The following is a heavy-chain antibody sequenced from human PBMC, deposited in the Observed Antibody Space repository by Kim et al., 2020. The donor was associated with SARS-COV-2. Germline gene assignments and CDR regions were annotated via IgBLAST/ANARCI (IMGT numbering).Heavy chain of an antibody. CDR2: ISGSGGST. CDR1: GFTFSSYA. J-gene: IGHJ6*02. Sequence: GGSLRLSCAASGFTFSSYAMSWVRQAPGKGLEWVSAISGSGGSTYYADSVKGRFTISRDNSKNTLYLQMNSLRAEDTAVYYCAKNGQLAAIVATIMMGYYYSYGMDVWGQGTTVTVSS. CDR3: AKNGQLAAIVATIMMGYYYSYGMDV. D-gene: IGHD5-12*01. V-gene: IGHV3-23*01.